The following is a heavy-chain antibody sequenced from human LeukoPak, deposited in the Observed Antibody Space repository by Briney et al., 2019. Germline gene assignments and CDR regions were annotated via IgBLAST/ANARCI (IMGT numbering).Heavy chain of an antibody. V-gene: IGHV3-7*01. J-gene: IGHJ4*02. CDR1: GYPFSSFW. CDR2: INHDGSEQ. D-gene: IGHD3-22*01. Sequence: PGGSLRLSCAASGYPFSSFWMSWVRQAPGKGLEWVANINHDGSEQYFVDSMKGRFTMSRDNAKNSLHLHMNSLRAEDTAVYYCARGSYNDHSGYDLDSWGQGTLVTASS. CDR3: ARGSYNDHSGYDLDS.